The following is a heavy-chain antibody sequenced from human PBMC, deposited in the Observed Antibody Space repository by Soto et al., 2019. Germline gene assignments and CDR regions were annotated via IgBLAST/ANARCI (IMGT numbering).Heavy chain of an antibody. CDR3: ARDQGGSGWYYYYYGMDV. V-gene: IGHV1-18*01. D-gene: IGHD6-19*01. Sequence: ASVKVSCKASGYTFTSYGISWVRQATGQGLEWMGWISAYNGNTNYAQKLQGRVTMTTDTSTSTAYMELRSLRSDDTAVYYCARDQGGSGWYYYYYGMDVWGQGTTVTVSS. CDR1: GYTFTSYG. J-gene: IGHJ6*02. CDR2: ISAYNGNT.